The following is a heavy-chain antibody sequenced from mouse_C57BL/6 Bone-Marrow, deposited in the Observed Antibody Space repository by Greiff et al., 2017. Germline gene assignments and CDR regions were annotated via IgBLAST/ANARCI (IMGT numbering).Heavy chain of an antibody. CDR2: ICSGSSTI. CDR1: GFTFSDYG. D-gene: IGHD1-1*01. J-gene: IGHJ2*01. Sequence: EVTLVESGGGLVKPGGSLKLSCAASGFTFSDYGMHWVRQAPEKGLEWVAYICSGSSTIYYADTVTGRFTLSRDNAKNTLFLQMTSLGSEYPAMYYCAMLHYYSSSYDYWGQGTTLTVSS. V-gene: IGHV5-17*01. CDR3: AMLHYYSSSYDY.